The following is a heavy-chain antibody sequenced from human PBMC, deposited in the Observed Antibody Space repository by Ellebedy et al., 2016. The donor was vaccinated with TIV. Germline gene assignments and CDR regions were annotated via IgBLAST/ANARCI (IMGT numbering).Heavy chain of an antibody. Sequence: GGSLRLXCAASGFTFSNYAMSWVRQAPGKGLEWVSTISGSGRGSTFYADSVKGRFTISRDDSKNTLYLQMNSLRAGDTALYHCARGGYNSGWGFDYWGQGTLFTVSS. CDR1: GFTFSNYA. V-gene: IGHV3-23*01. D-gene: IGHD6-19*01. CDR2: ISGSGRGST. J-gene: IGHJ4*02. CDR3: ARGGYNSGWGFDY.